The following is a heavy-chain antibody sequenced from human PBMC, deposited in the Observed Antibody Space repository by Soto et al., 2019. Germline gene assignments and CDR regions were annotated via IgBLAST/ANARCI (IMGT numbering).Heavy chain of an antibody. V-gene: IGHV5-51*01. D-gene: IGHD1-26*01. CDR1: GYSFTSYW. Sequence: PGGSLKISCKGSGYSFTSYWNGWVRPMPGKSLEWMGIIYPGDSDTRYSPSFQGQVTISADKSISTAYLQWSSLKASDTAMYYCASCSGSYYKVGYYYGMDVWGQGTTVTVSS. CDR3: ASCSGSYYKVGYYYGMDV. CDR2: IYPGDSDT. J-gene: IGHJ6*02.